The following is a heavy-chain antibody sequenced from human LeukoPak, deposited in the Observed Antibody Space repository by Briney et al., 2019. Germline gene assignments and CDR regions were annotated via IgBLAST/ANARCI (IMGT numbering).Heavy chain of an antibody. CDR3: ARDSITQIAVAGTSYFDY. D-gene: IGHD6-19*01. V-gene: IGHV3-30-3*01. Sequence: PGGSLRLSCAASGFTFSSYAMHWVRQAPGKGLEWVAVISYDGSNKYYADSVKGRFTISRDNSKNTLYLQMNSLRAEDTAVYYCARDSITQIAVAGTSYFDYWGQGTLVTVSS. CDR2: ISYDGSNK. CDR1: GFTFSSYA. J-gene: IGHJ4*02.